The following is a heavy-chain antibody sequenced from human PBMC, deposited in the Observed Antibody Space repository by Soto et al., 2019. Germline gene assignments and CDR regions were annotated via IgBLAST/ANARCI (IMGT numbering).Heavy chain of an antibody. J-gene: IGHJ3*02. Sequence: EVQLLESGGRLVPPGGSLRLSCAGSRFSFSNYAMTWARQAPGEGLVWVSSITGSGGGTTYADSVKGRFTISRDNSKNMLYLQMDSLRADDTAVYYCSTDPNGDYIGAFDNWGQGTMVTVSS. V-gene: IGHV3-23*01. CDR1: RFSFSNYA. CDR2: ITGSGGGT. CDR3: STDPNGDYIGAFDN. D-gene: IGHD4-17*01.